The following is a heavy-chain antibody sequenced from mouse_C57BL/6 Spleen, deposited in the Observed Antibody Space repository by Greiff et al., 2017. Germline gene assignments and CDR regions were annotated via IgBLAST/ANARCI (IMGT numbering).Heavy chain of an antibody. CDR2: IYPGSGNT. CDR3: ARTSTMVTTAYYYAMDY. V-gene: IGHV1-76*01. J-gene: IGHJ4*01. D-gene: IGHD2-1*01. Sequence: VQLQQSGAELVRPGASVKLSCKASGYTFTDYYINWVKQRPGQGLEWIARIYPGSGNTYYNEKFKGKATLTAEKSSSNAYMQLSSLTSEDSAVYFCARTSTMVTTAYYYAMDYWGQGTSVTVSS. CDR1: GYTFTDYY.